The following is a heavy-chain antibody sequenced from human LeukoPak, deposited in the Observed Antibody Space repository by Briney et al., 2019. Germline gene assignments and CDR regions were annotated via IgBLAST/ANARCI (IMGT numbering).Heavy chain of an antibody. CDR3: ASDGPSPIVGASFDL. Sequence: ASVKVSCKASGYRFTGNYLQWVRLAPGHGLEWMGWINPNSGVTKSAEKFQGWVAITRDKSINTAYMELSGLRYDDTAIYYCASDGPSPIVGASFDLWGQGTQVTVSA. J-gene: IGHJ4*02. CDR2: INPNSGVT. CDR1: GYRFTGNY. D-gene: IGHD1-26*01. V-gene: IGHV1-2*04.